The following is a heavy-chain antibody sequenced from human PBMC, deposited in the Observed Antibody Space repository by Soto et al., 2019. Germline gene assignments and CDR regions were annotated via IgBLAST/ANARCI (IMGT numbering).Heavy chain of an antibody. CDR3: ARARREVVLVWFDP. Sequence: APVKVSSKAPGYTFTSYCISGVRQSPGQGLEWMGWISAYNGNTNYAQKLQGRVTMTTDTSTSTAYMELRSLRSDDTAVYFCARARREVVLVWFDPCGQETLVTVSS. CDR1: GYTFTSYC. J-gene: IGHJ5*02. D-gene: IGHD2-2*01. V-gene: IGHV1-18*01. CDR2: ISAYNGNT.